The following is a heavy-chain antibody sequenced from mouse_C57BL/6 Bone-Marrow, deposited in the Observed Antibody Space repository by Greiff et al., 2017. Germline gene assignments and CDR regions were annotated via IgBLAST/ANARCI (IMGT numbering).Heavy chain of an antibody. CDR3: TEEYGYYGTWFAY. J-gene: IGHJ3*01. Sequence: EVQLQESGTVLARPGASVKMSCKTSGYTFTSYWMHWVKQRPGQGLEWIGAIYPGNSDTSYNQKFKGKAKLTAVTSASTADMELSSLTNEDSAVYYWTEEYGYYGTWFAYWGQGTLVTVSA. D-gene: IGHD2-1*01. V-gene: IGHV1-5*01. CDR1: GYTFTSYW. CDR2: IYPGNSDT.